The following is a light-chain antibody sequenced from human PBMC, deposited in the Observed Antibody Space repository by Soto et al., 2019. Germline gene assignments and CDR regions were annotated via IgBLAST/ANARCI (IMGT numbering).Light chain of an antibody. J-gene: IGKJ2*01. CDR3: QQLSHYPYT. CDR2: AAS. CDR1: QSISIY. Sequence: DIQMTQSPSSLSASVGDRVTITCRASQSISIYLNWYQQKPGKAPKLLIYAASSLQTGVPSRFTGSGSGRKFTLTISGLQFGDFATYFCQQLSHYPYTFGQGTKLEI. V-gene: IGKV1-39*01.